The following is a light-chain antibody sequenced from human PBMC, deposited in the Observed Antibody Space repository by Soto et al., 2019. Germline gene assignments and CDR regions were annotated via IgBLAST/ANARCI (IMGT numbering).Light chain of an antibody. CDR3: QQYSGTPHT. CDR1: QSVSSN. J-gene: IGKJ2*01. CDR2: GAS. V-gene: IGKV3-15*01. Sequence: EIVMTQSPATLSVSPGERATLSCRASQSVSSNLAWYQQKPGQAPRLLIYGASTRATGIPARFSGSGSGTEFTLTISSLQSEDFAVYYCQQYSGTPHTFGQGTKLEIK.